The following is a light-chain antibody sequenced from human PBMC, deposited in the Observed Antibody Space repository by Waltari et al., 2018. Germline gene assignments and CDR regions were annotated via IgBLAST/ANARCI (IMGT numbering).Light chain of an antibody. CDR2: ATS. CDR1: QSISASF. CDR3: QQYDRSPAT. Sequence: EILLTQSPGTLSLSLGERGTLSCRTSQSISASFLAWYQHKHGQAPRLLIYATSTRATGVSDRFSGSGSGTDFTLTISRLEPEDVAVYYCQQYDRSPATFGPGTKVEIK. V-gene: IGKV3-20*01. J-gene: IGKJ1*01.